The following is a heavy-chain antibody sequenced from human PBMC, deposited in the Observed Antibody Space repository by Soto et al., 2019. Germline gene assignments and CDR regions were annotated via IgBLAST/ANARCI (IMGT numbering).Heavy chain of an antibody. CDR3: ARQYYDFWSGYRKTRNWFDP. Sequence: QVQLVQSGAEVKKPGASVKVSCKASGYTFTSYDINWVRQATGQGLEWMGWMNPNSGNTGYAQKFQGRVTMTRYTSISTAYMELSSLRSEDTAVYYCARQYYDFWSGYRKTRNWFDPWGQGTLVTVSS. V-gene: IGHV1-8*01. D-gene: IGHD3-3*01. J-gene: IGHJ5*02. CDR1: GYTFTSYD. CDR2: MNPNSGNT.